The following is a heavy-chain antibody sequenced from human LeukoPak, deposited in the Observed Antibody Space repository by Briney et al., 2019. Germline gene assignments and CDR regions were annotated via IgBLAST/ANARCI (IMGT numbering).Heavy chain of an antibody. CDR1: GFTFSNSW. V-gene: IGHV3-7*01. D-gene: IGHD3-22*01. CDR3: ARPLNYYDSSGYDY. CDR2: VQHIGGET. J-gene: IGHJ4*02. Sequence: PGGSLRLSCAGSGFTFSNSWMGWVRQAPGKGLEWVANVQHIGGETYYVDSVKGRFTISRDNAKNSLYLQMNSLRAEDTAVYYCARPLNYYDSSGYDYWGQGTLITVSS.